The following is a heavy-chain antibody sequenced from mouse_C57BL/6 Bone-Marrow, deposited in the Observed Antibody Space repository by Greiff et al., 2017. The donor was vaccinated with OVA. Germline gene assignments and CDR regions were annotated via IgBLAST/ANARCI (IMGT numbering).Heavy chain of an antibody. CDR3: AKRGSPWYFDV. Sequence: VQVVESGPGLVAPSQSLSITCTVSGFSFTSYGVDWVRQPPGKGLEWLGVIWGGGSTNYNKALMSRLSISNDNSKSQVFLNMNSMLTDDTAMYYCAKRGSPWYFDVWGPGTTVTVSS. CDR2: IWGGGST. D-gene: IGHD1-1*02. J-gene: IGHJ1*01. CDR1: GFSFTSYG. V-gene: IGHV2-9*01.